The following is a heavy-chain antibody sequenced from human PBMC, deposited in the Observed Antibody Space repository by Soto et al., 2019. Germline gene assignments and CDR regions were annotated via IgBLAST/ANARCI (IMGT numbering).Heavy chain of an antibody. V-gene: IGHV5-10-1*01. CDR1: GYSFAGDG. D-gene: IGHD5-18*01. J-gene: IGHJ4*02. CDR3: ARQIYVSDTCPNFQSYFEA. CDR2: IDPSDSQT. Sequence: PGASLKISWKGAGYSFAGDGITWVRQKPGEGLEWMGRIDPSDSQTYYSPSFRGHVTISVTKSITTVFLQWSSLRASDTAMYYCARQIYVSDTCPNFQSYFEACGQGTPVTV.